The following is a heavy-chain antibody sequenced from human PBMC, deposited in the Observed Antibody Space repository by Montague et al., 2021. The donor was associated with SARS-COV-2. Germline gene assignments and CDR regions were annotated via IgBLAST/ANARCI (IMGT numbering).Heavy chain of an antibody. CDR3: ATEVVVGHYYYYYGMDV. J-gene: IGHJ6*02. D-gene: IGHD2-15*01. V-gene: IGHV4-39*01. CDR2: IYYSGST. Sequence: SQSLSLTCTVSGGSISSSSYYWGWIRQPPGKGLEWIGSIYYSGSTYYNPSLKSRVTISVDTSKNQFSLKLSSVTAADTAVYYWATEVVVGHYYYYYGMDVWGQGTTVTVSS. CDR1: GGSISSSSYY.